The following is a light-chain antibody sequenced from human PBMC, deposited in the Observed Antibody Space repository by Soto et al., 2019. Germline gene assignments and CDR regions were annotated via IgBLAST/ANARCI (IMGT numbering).Light chain of an antibody. Sequence: DIHMTQSAFSLSTSVGDIVTIPCRASQSISISLNWYQLKPGKAPNLLIVDASTLVRGVQSRFSGRGSGTEFPLTIRSLQADDYATFYCKQYHTDWTFGQGTKVDIK. V-gene: IGKV1-5*01. CDR2: DAS. CDR3: KQYHTDWT. J-gene: IGKJ1*01. CDR1: QSISIS.